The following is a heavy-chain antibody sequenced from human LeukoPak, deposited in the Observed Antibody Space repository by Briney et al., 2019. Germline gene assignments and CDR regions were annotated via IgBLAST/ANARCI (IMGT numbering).Heavy chain of an antibody. CDR1: GGSISTDY. Sequence: SETLSLTCTVSGGSISTDYWGWIRQPPGKGLEWIGYMYYSGSTNYNPSLKRRVTLSVDTSKNQFSLKLSSVTAADTAVYYCARAYHSSWYLNWFDPWGQGTLVTVSS. J-gene: IGHJ5*02. CDR3: ARAYHSSWYLNWFDP. D-gene: IGHD6-13*01. V-gene: IGHV4-59*08. CDR2: MYYSGST.